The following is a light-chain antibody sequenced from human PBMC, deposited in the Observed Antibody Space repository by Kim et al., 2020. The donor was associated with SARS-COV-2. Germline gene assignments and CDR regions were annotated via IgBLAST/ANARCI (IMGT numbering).Light chain of an antibody. CDR2: DAS. J-gene: IGKJ5*01. CDR1: QVISNY. Sequence: ASVGDRVIITCQASQVISNYLNWYQQKPGKAPKILIYDASNLETGVPSRFSGSRSGTDFTFTISNLQPEDIATYFCQQYDTLPITFGQGTRLEIK. V-gene: IGKV1-33*01. CDR3: QQYDTLPIT.